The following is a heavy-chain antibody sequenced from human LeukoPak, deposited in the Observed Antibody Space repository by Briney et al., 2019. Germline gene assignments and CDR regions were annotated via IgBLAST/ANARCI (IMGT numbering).Heavy chain of an antibody. Sequence: ASVKVSCKASGYTFTGYYMHWVRQAPGQGLEWMGWINPNSGGTNYAQKFQGRVTMTRDTSISTAYMEQSRMRSDDMAVYYCARDQGDFGVVISGHWFDPWGQGTLVTVSS. D-gene: IGHD3-3*01. CDR3: ARDQGDFGVVISGHWFDP. CDR2: INPNSGGT. J-gene: IGHJ5*02. V-gene: IGHV1-2*02. CDR1: GYTFTGYY.